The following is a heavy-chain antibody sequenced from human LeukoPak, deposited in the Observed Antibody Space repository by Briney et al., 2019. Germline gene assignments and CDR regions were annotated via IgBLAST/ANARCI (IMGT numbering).Heavy chain of an antibody. CDR3: ARGWAGSYYYDSSGLWEPVVHAFDI. V-gene: IGHV4-34*01. CDR1: GGSFIGYY. J-gene: IGHJ3*02. D-gene: IGHD3-22*01. CDR2: INHFGST. Sequence: PSETLSLTCAVYGGSFIGYYWSWIRQPPGKGLEWIGEINHFGSTNYNPSLKSRVTISVDKSKNQFSLKLSSVTAADTAVYYCARGWAGSYYYDSSGLWEPVVHAFDIWGQGTMVTVSS.